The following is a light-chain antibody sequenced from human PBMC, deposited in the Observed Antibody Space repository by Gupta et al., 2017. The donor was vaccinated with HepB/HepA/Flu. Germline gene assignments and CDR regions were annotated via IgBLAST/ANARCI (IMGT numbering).Light chain of an antibody. J-gene: IGLJ2*01. CDR2: DDT. V-gene: IGLV2-14*03. CDR1: STDVGGYNS. CDR3: NSDTSRTNVV. Sequence: SALPQPASVSGSPDQSITISCPGTSTDVGGYNSVSWYQQDPGKAPKLMIYDDTKRPSGVSTRFSGSKSGNTASLTISERKAEDEADYYCNSDTSRTNVVFGGGTKVTVL.